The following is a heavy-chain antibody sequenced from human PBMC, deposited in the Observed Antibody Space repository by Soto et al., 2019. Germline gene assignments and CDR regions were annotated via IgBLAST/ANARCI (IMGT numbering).Heavy chain of an antibody. J-gene: IGHJ4*02. CDR1: GGTFSSYA. Sequence: QVQLVQSGAEVKKPGSSVKVSCKASGGTFSSYAISWVRQAPGQGLEWMGGIIPIFGTANYAQKFQGRVTITADESTSTAYMELSSLRSEDTAVYYCARPYYYDSSGYYSEMGFDYWGQGTLVTVSS. D-gene: IGHD3-22*01. V-gene: IGHV1-69*01. CDR3: ARPYYYDSSGYYSEMGFDY. CDR2: IIPIFGTA.